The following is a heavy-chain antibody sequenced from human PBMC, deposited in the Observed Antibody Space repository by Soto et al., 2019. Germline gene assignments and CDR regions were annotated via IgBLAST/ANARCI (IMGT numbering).Heavy chain of an antibody. D-gene: IGHD6-13*01. J-gene: IGHJ5*02. CDR2: IYYSGST. CDR1: GGSISSSSYY. V-gene: IGHV4-39*01. Sequence: QLQLQESGPGLVKPSETLSLTCTASGGSISSSSYYWGWIRQPPGKGLEWIGSIYYSGSTYYNPSLKSRVTISVDTSKNQFSLKLSSVTAADTAVYYCASQSSSWYKKGWFDPWGQGTLVTVSS. CDR3: ASQSSSWYKKGWFDP.